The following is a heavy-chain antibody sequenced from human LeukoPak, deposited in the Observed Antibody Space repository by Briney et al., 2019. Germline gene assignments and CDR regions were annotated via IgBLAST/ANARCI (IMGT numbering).Heavy chain of an antibody. CDR2: IYYSGST. Sequence: PSETLSLTCSVSGGSISSYYWSWIRQPPGKGLEWIGYIYYSGSTNYNPSLKSRVTISVDTSKNQFSLKLSSVTAADTAVYYCARGIRHFDWLPKTWKPFDYWGQGTLVTVSS. D-gene: IGHD3-9*01. CDR3: ARGIRHFDWLPKTWKPFDY. CDR1: GGSISSYY. J-gene: IGHJ4*02. V-gene: IGHV4-59*01.